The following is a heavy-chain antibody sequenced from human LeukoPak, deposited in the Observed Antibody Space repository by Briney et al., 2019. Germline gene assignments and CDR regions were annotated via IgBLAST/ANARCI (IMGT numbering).Heavy chain of an antibody. CDR2: ISYDGSNK. CDR3: ARDGGYSYGSLDY. J-gene: IGHJ4*02. D-gene: IGHD5-18*01. CDR1: GFTFSSYA. Sequence: GGSLSLSCAASGFTFSSYAMHWVRQAPGKGLEWVAVISYDGSNKYYADSVKGRFTISRDNSKNTLYLQMNSLRAEDTAVYYCARDGGYSYGSLDYWGQGTLVTVSS. V-gene: IGHV3-30-3*01.